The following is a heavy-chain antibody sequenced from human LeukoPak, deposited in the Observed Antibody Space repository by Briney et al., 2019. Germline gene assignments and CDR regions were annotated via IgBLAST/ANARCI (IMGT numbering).Heavy chain of an antibody. D-gene: IGHD1-26*01. CDR2: ISTSGSMI. J-gene: IGHJ3*02. Sequence: GGSLRLSCAASGFTFSDRYMIWIRQAPGKGLEWVSYISTSGSMIDYADSVKGRFTISRDNAKNSLYLQMNSLRAEDTAVYYCARAEGNSGSYYGDAFDIWGQGTMVTVSS. CDR1: GFTFSDRY. CDR3: ARAEGNSGSYYGDAFDI. V-gene: IGHV3-11*04.